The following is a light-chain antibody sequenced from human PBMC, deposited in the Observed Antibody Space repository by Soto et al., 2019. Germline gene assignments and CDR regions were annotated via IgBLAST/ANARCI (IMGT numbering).Light chain of an antibody. CDR1: QSVSKNF. CDR3: QQYGSSPPT. J-gene: IGKJ4*01. Sequence: EIVLTQSPGTLSLSPGERATLSCRASQSVSKNFLAWYQQKPGQAPRLLISGASNRATGIPDRFSGSGSGTDFSLTIDRLEPEDLAVYFCQQYGSSPPTFGXGT. CDR2: GAS. V-gene: IGKV3-20*01.